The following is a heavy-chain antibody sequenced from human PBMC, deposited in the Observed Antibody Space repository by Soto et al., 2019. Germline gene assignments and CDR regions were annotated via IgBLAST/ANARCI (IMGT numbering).Heavy chain of an antibody. V-gene: IGHV3-23*01. D-gene: IGHD6-13*01. CDR1: GFTFSSYA. CDR2: ISGSGGST. Sequence: GGSLRLSCAASGFTFSSYAMSWVRQAPGKGLEWVSAISGSGGSTYYADSVKGRFTISRDNSKNTLYLQMNSLRAEDTAVYYCAKDPRIAGAVRAGAFDIWGQGTMVTVSS. J-gene: IGHJ3*02. CDR3: AKDPRIAGAVRAGAFDI.